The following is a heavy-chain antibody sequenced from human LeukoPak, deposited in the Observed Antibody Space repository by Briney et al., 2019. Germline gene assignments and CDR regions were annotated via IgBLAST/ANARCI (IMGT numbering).Heavy chain of an antibody. Sequence: GGSLRLSCAASGFTFSSYGMHWARQAPGKGLEWVASINHNGNVNYYVDSVKGRFTISRDSAKNSLYLQMSNLRAEDTAVYFCARGGGLDVWGQGATVTVSS. D-gene: IGHD3-16*01. J-gene: IGHJ6*02. CDR3: ARGGGLDV. CDR1: GFTFSSYG. CDR2: INHNGNVN. V-gene: IGHV3-7*03.